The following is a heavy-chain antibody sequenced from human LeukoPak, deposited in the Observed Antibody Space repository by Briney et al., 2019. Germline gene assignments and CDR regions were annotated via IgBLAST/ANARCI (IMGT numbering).Heavy chain of an antibody. V-gene: IGHV1-2*02. CDR1: GYTFTGYY. D-gene: IGHD5-18*01. CDR2: INPNSGGT. CDR3: ARDSGYTSGHGDY. J-gene: IGHJ4*02. Sequence: ASVKVSCKASGYTFTGYYMHWVRQAPGQGLEWMGWINPNSGGTNYAQKFQGRVTMTRDTSISTAYMELRSLRSDGTAVYYCARDSGYTSGHGDYWGQGTLVTVSS.